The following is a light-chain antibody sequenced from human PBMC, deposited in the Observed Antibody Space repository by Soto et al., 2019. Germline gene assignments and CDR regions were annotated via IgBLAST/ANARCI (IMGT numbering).Light chain of an antibody. CDR1: NSDVGAYEY. V-gene: IGLV2-14*01. CDR2: EVT. CDR3: SSYTGTSTLYV. J-gene: IGLJ1*01. Sequence: QSVLTQPASVSGSPGQSITISCTGTNSDVGAYEYVSWYQQHPGKAPKLIIYEVTNRPSGVSNRFSGSKSGNTASLTISGLRTEDEADYYCSSYTGTSTLYVFGTGTKVTVL.